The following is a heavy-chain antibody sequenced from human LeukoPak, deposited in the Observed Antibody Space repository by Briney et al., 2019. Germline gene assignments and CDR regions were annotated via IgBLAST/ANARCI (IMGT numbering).Heavy chain of an antibody. D-gene: IGHD3-3*01. V-gene: IGHV4-34*01. CDR1: GGSFSGYY. J-gene: IGHJ4*02. Sequence: LETLSLTCAVYGGSFSGYYWSWIRQPPGKGLEWIGEINHSGSTNYNPSLKSRVTISVDTSKNQFSLKLSSVTAADTAVYYCARGRYDFWSGYYTSNYFDYWGQGTLVTVSS. CDR2: INHSGST. CDR3: ARGRYDFWSGYYTSNYFDY.